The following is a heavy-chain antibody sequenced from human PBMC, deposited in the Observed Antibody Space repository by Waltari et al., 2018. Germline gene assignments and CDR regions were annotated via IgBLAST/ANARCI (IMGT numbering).Heavy chain of an antibody. Sequence: QVQLQESGPGLVKPSETLSLTCTVSGGSISSYYWSWIRQPAGKGLGWIGRIYTSGSTNYNPALKSRVTMSVDTSKNQFSLKLSSVTAADTAVYYCARVVVDWKEPHYYYMDVWGKGTTVTISS. CDR3: ARVVVDWKEPHYYYMDV. J-gene: IGHJ6*03. D-gene: IGHD2-15*01. V-gene: IGHV4-4*07. CDR2: IYTSGST. CDR1: GGSISSYY.